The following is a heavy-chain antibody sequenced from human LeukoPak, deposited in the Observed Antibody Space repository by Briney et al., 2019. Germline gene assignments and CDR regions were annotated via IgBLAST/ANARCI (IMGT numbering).Heavy chain of an antibody. D-gene: IGHD3-22*01. CDR2: ISWNSGSI. CDR3: AKGGFSRDSSGYYSPADY. V-gene: IGHV3-9*01. Sequence: GRSLRLSCAASGFTFDDYAMHWVRQAPGKGLEWVSGISWNSGSIGYADSVKGRFTISRDNAKNSLYLQMKSLRAEDTALYYCAKGGFSRDSSGYYSPADYWGQGTLVTVSS. CDR1: GFTFDDYA. J-gene: IGHJ4*02.